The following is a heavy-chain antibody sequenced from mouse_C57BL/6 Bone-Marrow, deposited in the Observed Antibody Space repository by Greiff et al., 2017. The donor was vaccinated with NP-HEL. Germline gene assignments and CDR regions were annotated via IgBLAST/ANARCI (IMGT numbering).Heavy chain of an antibody. Sequence: VQLQQSGAELVKPGASVKLSCTASGFNIKDYYMHWVKQRTEQGLEWIGRLDPEDGATKYAPHFPSQATITADTSSNTAYLQLSSLTSEDTAVYYCAYYGYYYAMDYWGQGTSVTVSS. J-gene: IGHJ4*01. D-gene: IGHD1-1*01. CDR2: LDPEDGAT. CDR3: AYYGYYYAMDY. CDR1: GFNIKDYY. V-gene: IGHV14-2*01.